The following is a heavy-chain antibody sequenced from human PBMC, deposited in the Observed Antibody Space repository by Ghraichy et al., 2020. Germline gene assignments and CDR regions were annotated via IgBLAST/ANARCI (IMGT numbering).Heavy chain of an antibody. D-gene: IGHD3-10*01. J-gene: IGHJ6*02. Sequence: SETLSLTCTVSGGSISSYYWSWIRQPPGKGLEWIGYIYYSGSTNYNPSLKSRVTISVDTSKNQFSLKLSSVTAADTAVYYCAASYGSGSRGGMGVWGQGTTVTVSS. V-gene: IGHV4-59*12. CDR2: IYYSGST. CDR3: AASYGSGSRGGMGV. CDR1: GGSISSYY.